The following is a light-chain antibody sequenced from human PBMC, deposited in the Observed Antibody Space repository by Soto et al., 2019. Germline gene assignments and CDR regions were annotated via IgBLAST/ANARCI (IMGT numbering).Light chain of an antibody. V-gene: IGLV4-69*01. Sequence: QPVLTQSPSASASLGASVKLTCTLSRGHSSYTIAWHQQQPEKGPRYLMKLNTDGSHSRGDGIPDRFSGSRSGAERYLTIASLQSEDEADYYCQTWGAGIVVFGGGTKLTVL. CDR1: RGHSSYT. J-gene: IGLJ2*01. CDR2: LNTDGSH. CDR3: QTWGAGIVV.